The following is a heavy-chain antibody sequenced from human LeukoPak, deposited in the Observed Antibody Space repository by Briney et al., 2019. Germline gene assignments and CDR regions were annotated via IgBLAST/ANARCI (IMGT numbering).Heavy chain of an antibody. V-gene: IGHV4-59*01. D-gene: IGHD3-22*01. CDR3: ARGGYYDSGANLDY. J-gene: IGHJ4*02. Sequence: SETLSLTCTVSGGSISSYYWSWIRQPPGKGLEWIGYIYYSGSTNYNPSLKSRVTISVDTSKNQFSLKLSSVTAADTAVYYCARGGYYDSGANLDYWGQGTLVTVSS. CDR2: IYYSGST. CDR1: GGSISSYY.